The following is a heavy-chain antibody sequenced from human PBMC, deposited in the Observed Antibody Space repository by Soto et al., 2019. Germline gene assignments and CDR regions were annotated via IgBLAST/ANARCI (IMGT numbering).Heavy chain of an antibody. CDR1: GGSISSGPYS. CDR3: ARLGGYCSSTNCYGDYGMDV. Sequence: QLQLQESGPGLVKPSETLSLTCTVYGGSISSGPYSWGWIRQPPGEGLEWIGTFHYSESTYYNPSLESRVTISVDTSKNQFALRVSFVTVADTAVYYCARLGGYCSSTNCYGDYGMDVWGQGTTVTVSS. CDR2: FHYSEST. D-gene: IGHD2-2*01. J-gene: IGHJ6*02. V-gene: IGHV4-39*01.